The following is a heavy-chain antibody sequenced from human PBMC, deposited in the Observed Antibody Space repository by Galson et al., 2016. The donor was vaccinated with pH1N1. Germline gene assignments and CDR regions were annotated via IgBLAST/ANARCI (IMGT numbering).Heavy chain of an antibody. J-gene: IGHJ5*02. CDR3: ARETVAAAWYNPFDP. V-gene: IGHV1-69*13. CDR2: LMPIFNTP. CDR1: GGSFRNFV. D-gene: IGHD1-1*01. Sequence: SVKVSCKASGGSFRNFVVSWMRQAPGQGLEWMGGLMPIFNTPKYAQKFQGRVTISADESSTTTYMGLSGLTSEDTAVYFCARETVAAAWYNPFDPWGQGTLVIVSS.